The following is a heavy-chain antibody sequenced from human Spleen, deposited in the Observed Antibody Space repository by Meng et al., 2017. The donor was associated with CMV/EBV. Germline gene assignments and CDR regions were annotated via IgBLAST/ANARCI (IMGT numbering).Heavy chain of an antibody. CDR3: ASLGELSFDY. J-gene: IGHJ4*02. CDR1: GFTFSSYA. CDR2: IDNNGGST. V-gene: IGHV3-64*02. Sequence: GESLKISCAASGFTFSSYAMHWVRQAPGKGLEYVSAIDNNGGSTDYADSVKGRFTISRDNSKNTLYLQMDSLRTEDMAVYYCASLGELSFDYWGLGTLVTVSS. D-gene: IGHD3-16*02.